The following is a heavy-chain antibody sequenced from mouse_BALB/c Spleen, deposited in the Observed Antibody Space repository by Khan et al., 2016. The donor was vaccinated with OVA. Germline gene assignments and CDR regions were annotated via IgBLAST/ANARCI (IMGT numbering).Heavy chain of an antibody. Sequence: VQLKQSGAELVKPGASVNLSCSASGFNIKDTYIHWVKQRPEQGLEWIGRIDPPNDDSKFGPKFQDKATLTADTSSHTAYLQLTSLTSEDTAVYYCATLYGNPLAYWGQGTLVSVSA. D-gene: IGHD2-1*01. CDR1: GFNIKDTY. CDR2: IDPPNDDS. V-gene: IGHV14-3*02. J-gene: IGHJ3*01. CDR3: ATLYGNPLAY.